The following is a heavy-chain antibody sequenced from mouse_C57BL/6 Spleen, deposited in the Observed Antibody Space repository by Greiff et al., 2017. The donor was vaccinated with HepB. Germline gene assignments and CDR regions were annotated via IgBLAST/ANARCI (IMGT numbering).Heavy chain of an antibody. CDR1: GYTFTDYE. Sequence: VQLQESGAELVRPGASVTLSCKASGYTFTDYEMHWVKQTPVHGLEWIGAIDPETGGTAYNQKFKGKAILTADKSSSTAYMELRSLTSEDSAVYYCTREYDYDGTFDYWGQGTTLTVSS. D-gene: IGHD2-4*01. CDR3: TREYDYDGTFDY. V-gene: IGHV1-15*01. J-gene: IGHJ2*01. CDR2: IDPETGGT.